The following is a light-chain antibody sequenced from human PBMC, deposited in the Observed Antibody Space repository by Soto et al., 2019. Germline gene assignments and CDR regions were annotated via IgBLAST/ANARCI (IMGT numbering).Light chain of an antibody. J-gene: IGLJ2*01. V-gene: IGLV2-14*03. CDR3: SSYTSSSTPVV. CDR1: SSDVGGYNY. CDR2: AVS. Sequence: QSALTQSASVSGSPGQSITISCTGTSSDVGGYNYVSWYQQHPGKAPKLMIYAVSNRPSGVSDRFSGSKSGNTASLTISGLQAEDEADYYCSSYTSSSTPVVFGGGTKVTVL.